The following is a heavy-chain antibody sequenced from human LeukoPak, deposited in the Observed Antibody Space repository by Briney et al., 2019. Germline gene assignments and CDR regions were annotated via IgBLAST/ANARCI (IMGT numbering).Heavy chain of an antibody. CDR3: ARASIWFGELLGWFDP. CDR1: GGSISSGDYY. V-gene: IGHV4-30-4*01. CDR2: IYYSGST. Sequence: SQTLSLTCTVSGGSISSGDYYWSWIRQPPGKGLEWLGYIYYSGSTYYNPSLKSRVTISVDTSKNQFSLKLSSVTAADTAVYYCARASIWFGELLGWFDPWGQGTLVTVSS. J-gene: IGHJ5*02. D-gene: IGHD3-10*01.